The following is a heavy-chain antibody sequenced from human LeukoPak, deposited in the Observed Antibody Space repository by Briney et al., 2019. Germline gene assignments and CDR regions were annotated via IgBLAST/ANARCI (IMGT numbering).Heavy chain of an antibody. CDR2: IYYSGST. V-gene: IGHV4-59*01. D-gene: IGHD2-15*01. CDR1: GGSISSYY. CDR3: ASGSWWYYFDY. Sequence: SETLSLTCTVSGGSISSYYWSWIRQPPGKGLEWIGYIYYSGSTNYNPSLKSRVTISVDTSKNQFSLKLSSVTAADTAVYYYASGSWWYYFDYWGQGTLVTVSS. J-gene: IGHJ4*02.